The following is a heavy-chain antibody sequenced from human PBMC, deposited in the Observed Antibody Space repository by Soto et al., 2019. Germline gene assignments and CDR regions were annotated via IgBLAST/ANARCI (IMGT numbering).Heavy chain of an antibody. D-gene: IGHD3-10*01. CDR2: ISASESST. V-gene: IGHV3-23*01. J-gene: IGHJ4*02. Sequence: EVQLLESGGGLVQPGGSLRLSCAASGFIFSHYAMTWVRQAPGKGLEWVSTISASESSTYYADSVKGRFTVSRDNSRNTLYLQMNSLRAEDTAVYYCAKKYSYGSGTYLFHFDYWGQGTLVNVSS. CDR1: GFIFSHYA. CDR3: AKKYSYGSGTYLFHFDY.